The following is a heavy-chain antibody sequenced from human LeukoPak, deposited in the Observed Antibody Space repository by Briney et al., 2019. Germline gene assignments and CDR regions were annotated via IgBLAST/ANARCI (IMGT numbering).Heavy chain of an antibody. CDR3: AKDPTHFRVWDDYDNTRLNY. D-gene: IGHD3-22*01. CDR1: EFTFSNYS. V-gene: IGHV3-21*01. Sequence: GGSLRLSCAASEFTFSNYSMNWGRQARGKGVEGGSSISSSSSYIFYAHSVKGLFPISRDNAKNSLYLQMNSLRAEDTAVYYCAKDPTHFRVWDDYDNTRLNYWGQGTLVTVSS. CDR2: ISSSSSYI. J-gene: IGHJ4*02.